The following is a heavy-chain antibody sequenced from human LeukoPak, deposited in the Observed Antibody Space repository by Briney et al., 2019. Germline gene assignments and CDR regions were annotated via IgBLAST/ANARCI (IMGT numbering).Heavy chain of an antibody. V-gene: IGHV5-51*01. J-gene: IGHJ4*02. D-gene: IGHD3-22*01. CDR3: ARHPDSSGSIDY. CDR2: IYPGDSDT. Sequence: GESLKISCKGSGYSFTSYWFGWVRQMPRKGLEWMGIIYPGDSDTRYSPSFKGQVAISADKSISNAYLQWSSLKASDTAMYYCARHPDSSGSIDYWGQGTLVTVSS. CDR1: GYSFTSYW.